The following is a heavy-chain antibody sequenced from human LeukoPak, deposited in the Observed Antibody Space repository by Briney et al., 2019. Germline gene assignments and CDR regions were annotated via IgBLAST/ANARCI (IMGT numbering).Heavy chain of an antibody. D-gene: IGHD3-10*01. V-gene: IGHV3-23*01. Sequence: GGSLRLSCAASGFTVSSNYMSWVRQAPGKGLEWVSAISGSGGSTYYADSVKGRFTISRDNSKNTLYLQMNSLRAEDTAVYYCAKGRYGFGELLTSIDYWGQGTLVTVSS. CDR3: AKGRYGFGELLTSIDY. CDR1: GFTVSSNY. CDR2: ISGSGGST. J-gene: IGHJ4*02.